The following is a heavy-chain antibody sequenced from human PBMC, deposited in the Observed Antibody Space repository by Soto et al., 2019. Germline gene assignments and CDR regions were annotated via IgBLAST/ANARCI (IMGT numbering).Heavy chain of an antibody. CDR2: ISSSGSTI. D-gene: IGHD5-12*01. CDR1: GFTFSDYY. J-gene: IGHJ4*02. V-gene: IGHV3-11*04. CDR3: ARVGDGYNLNY. Sequence: GGSLRLSCAASGFTFSDYYMSWIRQAPGKGLEWVSYISSSGSTIYYADSVKGRFTTFRDNAKNSLYLQMNSLRVEDTAVYYCARVGDGYNLNYWGQGTLVTAPQ.